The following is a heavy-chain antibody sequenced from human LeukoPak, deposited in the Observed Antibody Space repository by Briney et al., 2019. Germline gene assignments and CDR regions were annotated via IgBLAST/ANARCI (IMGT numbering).Heavy chain of an antibody. V-gene: IGHV4-39*01. Sequence: SETLSLTCTVSGGSISGSSYYWGWIRQPPGKELEWIGSIYYSGSTYYNPSLKSRVTISVDTSKNQFSLKLSSVTAADTAVYYCARNSGSYYHDAFDIWGQGTMVTFSS. CDR2: IYYSGST. D-gene: IGHD1-26*01. CDR1: GGSISGSSYY. J-gene: IGHJ3*02. CDR3: ARNSGSYYHDAFDI.